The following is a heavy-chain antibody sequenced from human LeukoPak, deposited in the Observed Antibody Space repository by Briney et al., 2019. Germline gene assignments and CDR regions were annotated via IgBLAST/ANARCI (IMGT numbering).Heavy chain of an antibody. D-gene: IGHD6-13*01. CDR2: IRTKAFGGTP. J-gene: IGHJ5*02. CDR1: GFTFGDYT. V-gene: IGHV3-49*03. CDR3: SRGAAAGINGWFDP. Sequence: GGSLRLSCTTCGFTFGDYTMSWFRQAPGKGLEWVGFIRTKAFGGTPEYAASVKGRFTISRDDSTSIAYLQMNSLKTEETAVYYCSRGAAAGINGWFDPWGQGTLVTVSS.